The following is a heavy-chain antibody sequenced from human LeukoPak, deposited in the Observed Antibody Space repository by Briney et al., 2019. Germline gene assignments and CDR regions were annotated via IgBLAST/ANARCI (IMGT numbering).Heavy chain of an antibody. CDR1: GYTFTSYG. D-gene: IGHD6-13*01. V-gene: IGHV1-18*01. CDR3: ARVGIAAAGTYNWFDP. CDR2: ISAYNGNT. Sequence: GASVKVSCKASGYTFTSYGISWVRQAPGQGLEWMGWISAYNGNTNYAQKLRGRVTMTTDTSTSTAYMELRSLRSDDTAVYYCARVGIAAAGTYNWFDPWGQGTLVTVSS. J-gene: IGHJ5*02.